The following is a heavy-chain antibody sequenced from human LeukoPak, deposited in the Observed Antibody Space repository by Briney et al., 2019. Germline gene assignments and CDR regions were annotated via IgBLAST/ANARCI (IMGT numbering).Heavy chain of an antibody. CDR1: GGTFSSYA. V-gene: IGHV1-69*06. D-gene: IGHD1-14*01. CDR2: IIPIFGTA. CDR3: ARSKPGTQGGVAFDI. J-gene: IGHJ3*02. Sequence: ASVKVSCKASGGTFSSYAISWVRQAPGQGLEWMGGIIPIFGTANYAQKFQGRVTITADKSTSTAYMELSSLRSEDTAVYYCARSKPGTQGGVAFDIWGQGTMVTVSS.